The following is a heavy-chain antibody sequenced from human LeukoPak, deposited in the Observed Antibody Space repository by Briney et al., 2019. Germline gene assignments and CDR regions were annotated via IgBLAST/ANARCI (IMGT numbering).Heavy chain of an antibody. CDR3: ASFGSYGSNWFDP. Sequence: SVKVSCKASGGTFSSYAISWVRQAPGQGLEWMGGIIPIFGTANYAQKSQGRVTITTDESTSTAYVELSSLRSEDTAVYYCASFGSYGSNWFDPWGQGTLVTVSS. V-gene: IGHV1-69*05. CDR2: IIPIFGTA. CDR1: GGTFSSYA. D-gene: IGHD5-18*01. J-gene: IGHJ5*02.